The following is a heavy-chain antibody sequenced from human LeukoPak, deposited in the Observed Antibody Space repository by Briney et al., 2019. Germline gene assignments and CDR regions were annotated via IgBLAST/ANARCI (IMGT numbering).Heavy chain of an antibody. CDR2: IYHSGST. CDR1: GYSISSGYY. CDR3: ASSRYCTNGVCFDAFDI. Sequence: SETLSLTCTVSGYSISSGYYWGWIRQPPGKGLEWIGGIYHSGSTYYNPSLKSRVTISVDTSKNQFSLKLSSVTSADTAVYYCASSRYCTNGVCFDAFDIWGQGTMVTVSS. D-gene: IGHD2-8*01. J-gene: IGHJ3*02. V-gene: IGHV4-38-2*02.